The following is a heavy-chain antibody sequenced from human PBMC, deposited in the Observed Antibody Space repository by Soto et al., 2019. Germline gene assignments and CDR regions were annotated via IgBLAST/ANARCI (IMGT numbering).Heavy chain of an antibody. Sequence: QVQLVQSGAEVKKPGASVKVSCKASGYTFTSYYMHWVRQAPGQGLEWMGIINPSGGSTSYAQKFQGRFTMSRDTSTSTVYMERSSLRSEDTAVYYCAREEASSSWYNYWGQGTLVTVSS. CDR1: GYTFTSYY. V-gene: IGHV1-46*01. CDR2: INPSGGST. J-gene: IGHJ4*02. CDR3: AREEASSSWYNY. D-gene: IGHD6-13*01.